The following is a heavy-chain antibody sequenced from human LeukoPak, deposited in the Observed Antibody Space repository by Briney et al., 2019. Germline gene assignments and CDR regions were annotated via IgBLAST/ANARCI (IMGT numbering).Heavy chain of an antibody. Sequence: SETLSLTCTVSGGSISSYYWSWIRQPPGKGLEWIGYIYYSGSTNYNPSLKSRVTISVDTSKNQFSLKLSSVTAADTAVYYCARVEVYSSSSVYYYYYYMDVWGKGTTVTVSS. J-gene: IGHJ6*03. CDR2: IYYSGST. CDR3: ARVEVYSSSSVYYYYYYMDV. D-gene: IGHD6-6*01. CDR1: GGSISSYY. V-gene: IGHV4-59*12.